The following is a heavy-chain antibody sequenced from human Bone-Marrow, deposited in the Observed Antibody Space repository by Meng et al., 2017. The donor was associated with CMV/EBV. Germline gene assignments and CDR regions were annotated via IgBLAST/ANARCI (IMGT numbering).Heavy chain of an antibody. CDR1: GFTFSSYA. CDR3: ARGYYVDH. J-gene: IGHJ4*02. Sequence: GGPLRLSCAASGFTFSSYAMHWVRQAPGKGLEYVSAISSNGGSTYYADSVKGRFTISRDNSKNTLYLQMGSLRAEDMAVYYCARGYYVDHWGQGTLVTVSS. V-gene: IGHV3-64*02. CDR2: ISSNGGST.